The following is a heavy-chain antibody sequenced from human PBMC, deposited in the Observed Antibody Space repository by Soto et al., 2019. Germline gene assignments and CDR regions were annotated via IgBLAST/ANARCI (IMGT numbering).Heavy chain of an antibody. J-gene: IGHJ4*02. Sequence: QVQLVQSGPELKKPGSSVKVSCKASGGTFSSLTLSWVRQAPGKGHEWMGRIIPFLDITNYAQKFQGRVTHSADKSTTASYRTLSGLRSDDSAIYYCAGTIVGFIIWGQGTLVTVSS. CDR3: AGTIVGFII. CDR2: IIPFLDIT. D-gene: IGHD1-1*01. V-gene: IGHV1-69*02. CDR1: GGTFSSLT.